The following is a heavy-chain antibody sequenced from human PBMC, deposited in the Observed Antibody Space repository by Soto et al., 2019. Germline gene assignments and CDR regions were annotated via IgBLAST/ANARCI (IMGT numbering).Heavy chain of an antibody. D-gene: IGHD6-13*01. V-gene: IGHV1-69*01. J-gene: IGHJ5*02. CDR2: IIPIFGTA. CDR3: ARATKRIAAAGYNWFDP. CDR1: GGTFSSYA. Sequence: QVQLVQSGAEVKKPGSSVKVSCKASGGTFSSYAISWVRQAPGQGLEWMGGIIPIFGTANYAQKFQGRVTITADESTSTAYMELSSLRSEDTAVYYCARATKRIAAAGYNWFDPWGQGTLVTVSS.